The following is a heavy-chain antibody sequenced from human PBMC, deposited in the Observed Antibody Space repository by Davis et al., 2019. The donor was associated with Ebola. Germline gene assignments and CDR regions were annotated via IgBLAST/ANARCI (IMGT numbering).Heavy chain of an antibody. Sequence: LSLTCTVSSGSISSYYWSWIRQAPGKGLEWVSGISWNSGSIGYADSVKGRFTISRDNAKNSLYLQMNSLRAEDTALYYCAKVGIAGEFDYWGQGTLVTVSS. V-gene: IGHV3-9*01. CDR3: AKVGIAGEFDY. CDR1: SGSISSYY. J-gene: IGHJ4*02. CDR2: ISWNSGSI. D-gene: IGHD6-13*01.